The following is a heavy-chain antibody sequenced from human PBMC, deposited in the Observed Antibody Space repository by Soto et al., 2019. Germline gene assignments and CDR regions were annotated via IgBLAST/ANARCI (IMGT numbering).Heavy chain of an antibody. CDR1: GDAFTNYI. J-gene: IGHJ4*02. V-gene: IGHV1-69*01. CDR2: IIPMFGTP. CDR3: ARGRDQPPVGLYFDS. Sequence: QVQLVQSGAEVKKPGSSVKVSCKASGDAFTNYIFDWVRRAPGQGLEWMGGIIPMFGTPKYAQTFQDRVTISADVSTGTAYLELTSLRIDDTAVYYCARGRDQPPVGLYFDSWGEGTRVTVSS. D-gene: IGHD2-2*01.